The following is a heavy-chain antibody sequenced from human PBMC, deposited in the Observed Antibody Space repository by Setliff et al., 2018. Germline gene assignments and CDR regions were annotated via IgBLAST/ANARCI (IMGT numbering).Heavy chain of an antibody. D-gene: IGHD3-9*01. J-gene: IGHJ3*02. CDR3: ARGEAGYYEAFDI. CDR2: INPNSGNT. Sequence: ASVKVSCKASGYSFTNYDINWVRQATGQGLEWMGWINPNSGNTDYAQKFQGRVTLTAETSANTAYMELRSLRSDDTAVYYCARGEAGYYEAFDIWGQGTMVTVSS. CDR1: GYSFTNYD. V-gene: IGHV1-8*02.